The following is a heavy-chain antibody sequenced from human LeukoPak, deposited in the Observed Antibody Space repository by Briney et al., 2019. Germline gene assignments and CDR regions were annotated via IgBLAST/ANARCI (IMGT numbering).Heavy chain of an antibody. J-gene: IGHJ4*02. CDR1: GGPCDDYY. Sequence: SETLSLTCAVYGGPCDDYYCSWIRQPPGRGLEWVGEIHPHGIFYYNSSLMSRVTISIDTSKTQLSLRLTSVTATDTAFYYCARGRDRSKAGDHWGQGSLVTVSS. CDR2: IHPHGIF. V-gene: IGHV4-34*01. CDR3: ARGRDRSKAGDH. D-gene: IGHD5-24*01.